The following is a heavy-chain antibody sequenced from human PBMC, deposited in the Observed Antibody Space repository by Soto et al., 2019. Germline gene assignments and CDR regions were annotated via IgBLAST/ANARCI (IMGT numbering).Heavy chain of an antibody. J-gene: IGHJ3*02. CDR2: IYPRDSDT. D-gene: IGHD3-3*01. CDR3: ARTGVSSTFEI. Sequence: ESLKISCKGSGFSFSSYWIGWVRQMPGKGLECMGIIYPRDSDTRYNPSFQGQVTISVEKSITTAYLQWSSLKTSDTAMYYCARTGVSSTFEIWGQGTMVTVSS. CDR1: GFSFSSYW. V-gene: IGHV5-51*01.